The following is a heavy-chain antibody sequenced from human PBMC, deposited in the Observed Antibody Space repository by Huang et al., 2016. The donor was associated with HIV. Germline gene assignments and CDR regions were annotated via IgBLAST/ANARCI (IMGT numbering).Heavy chain of an antibody. D-gene: IGHD4-17*01. CDR3: ARSAYGDLDY. CDR2: MNPNTGNT. Sequence: QVHLVQSGAEVKKPGASVKVSCKASGYTFTNYDINWMRQATGRGLEWMGWMNPNTGNTGFAQSFQGRVTMTRKTSITTAYMELTSLTSEDTAVYYCARSAYGDLDYWGLGTLVIVSS. V-gene: IGHV1-8*02. CDR1: GYTFTNYD. J-gene: IGHJ4*02.